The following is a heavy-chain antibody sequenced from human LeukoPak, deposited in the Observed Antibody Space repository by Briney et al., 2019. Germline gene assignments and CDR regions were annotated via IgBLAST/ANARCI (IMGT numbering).Heavy chain of an antibody. CDR3: AKDQAGTWGLDY. Sequence: PGGSLRLSCAASGFTFSDYGIHWIRQAPGEGLEWVAFMRPHGGNNYYSDSVKGRFNISRDISKNTLYLQMDSLRPEGTAVYFCAKDQAGTWGLDYWGQGTLVTVSS. CDR2: MRPHGGNN. V-gene: IGHV3-30*02. D-gene: IGHD3-10*01. CDR1: GFTFSDYG. J-gene: IGHJ4*02.